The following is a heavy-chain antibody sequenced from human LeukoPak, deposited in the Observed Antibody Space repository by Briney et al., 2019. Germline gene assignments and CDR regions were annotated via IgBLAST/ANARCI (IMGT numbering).Heavy chain of an antibody. D-gene: IGHD3-3*01. V-gene: IGHV3-23*01. CDR1: GFTFSSYA. CDR2: ISGSGGST. J-gene: IGHJ4*02. CDR3: AKVRHDFWSGDFDY. Sequence: GGSLRLSCAASGFTFSSYAMSWVRQAPGKGLGWVSAISGSGGSTYYADSVKGRFTISRDNSKNTLYLQMNSLRAEDTAVYYCAKVRHDFWSGDFDYWGQGTLVTVSS.